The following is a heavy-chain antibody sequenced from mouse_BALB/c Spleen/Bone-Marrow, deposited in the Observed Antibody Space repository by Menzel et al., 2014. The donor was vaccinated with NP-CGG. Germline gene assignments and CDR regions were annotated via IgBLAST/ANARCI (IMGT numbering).Heavy chain of an antibody. V-gene: IGHV2-9*02. D-gene: IGHD1-1*01. CDR3: ARGSYYEGAMDY. CDR2: IWAGGST. CDR1: GFSLTSYG. Sequence: VMLVESGPGLVAPLQSLSITCTVSGFSLTSYGVHWVRQPPGKVLEWLGVIWAGGSTNYNSALMSRLSISKDNSKSQVFLKMNSLQTDDTAMYYCARGSYYEGAMDYWGQGTSVTVSS. J-gene: IGHJ4*01.